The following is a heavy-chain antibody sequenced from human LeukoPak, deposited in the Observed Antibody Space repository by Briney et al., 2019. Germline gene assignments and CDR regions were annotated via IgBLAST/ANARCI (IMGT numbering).Heavy chain of an antibody. CDR2: VSGSGAHT. CDR3: AKEQGGITMIGFDY. CDR1: GFTFSSYA. V-gene: IGHV3-23*01. J-gene: IGHJ4*02. Sequence: GGSLRLSCAASGFTFSSYAMTWVRQAPGKGLQWVSAVSGSGAHTYYADSVKGRFTISRDNSKNTLYLQMNSLRAEDTAVYYCAKEQGGITMIGFDYWGQGTLVTVSS. D-gene: IGHD3-22*01.